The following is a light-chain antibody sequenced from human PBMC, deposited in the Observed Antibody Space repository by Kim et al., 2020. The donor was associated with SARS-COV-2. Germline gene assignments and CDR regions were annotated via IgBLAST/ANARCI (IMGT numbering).Light chain of an antibody. V-gene: IGLV1-47*01. CDR3: AAWDDRLSGRV. J-gene: IGLJ3*02. Sequence: QSVLTRPPSASGTPGQRVTISCSGSSSNIEKNYVYWYQQVPGTAPKVLIYGNNQRPSGVPDRFSGSKSGTSASLAISGLRSEDEADYYCAAWDDRLSGRVFGGGTQLTVL. CDR2: GNN. CDR1: SSNIEKNY.